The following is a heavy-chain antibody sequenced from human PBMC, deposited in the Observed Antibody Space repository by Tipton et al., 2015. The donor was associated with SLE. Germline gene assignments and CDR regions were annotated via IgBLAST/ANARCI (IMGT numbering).Heavy chain of an antibody. CDR1: GGSFTSHY. CDR3: GTLGWGHDY. J-gene: IGHJ4*01. V-gene: IGHV4-59*11. CDR2: IDYSGRT. D-gene: IGHD3-16*01. Sequence: TLSLTCSDSGGSFTSHYWNWIRQTPGKGLEWIGYIDYSGRTNYSPSLKGRVTISVDTPGMRLSLTVNSLTAADTAMYHCGTLGWGHDYWGQGPLVTVSS.